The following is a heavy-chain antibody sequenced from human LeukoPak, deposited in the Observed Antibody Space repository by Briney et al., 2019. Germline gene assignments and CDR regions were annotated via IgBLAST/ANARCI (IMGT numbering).Heavy chain of an antibody. D-gene: IGHD3-3*01. CDR3: AGGFWSAYFDY. CDR1: GGSISSGGYS. J-gene: IGHJ4*02. V-gene: IGHV4-30-4*07. Sequence: NPSQTLSLTCAVSGGSISSGGYSWSWIRQPPGKGLEWIGYIYYSGSTNYNPSLKSRVTISVDTSKNQFSLKLSSVTAADTAVYYCAGGFWSAYFDYWGQGTLVTVSS. CDR2: IYYSGST.